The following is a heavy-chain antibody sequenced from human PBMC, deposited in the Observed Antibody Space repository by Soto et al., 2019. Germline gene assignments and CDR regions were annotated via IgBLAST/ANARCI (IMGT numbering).Heavy chain of an antibody. J-gene: IGHJ6*02. CDR2: ISGSGRTI. Sequence: PGGSLRLSCAASGFTFTDYYMTWIRQAPGKGLEWVSYISGSGRTIYHADSVKGRFTISRDNAKNSLYLQMNSLRAEDTAVYHCARYSFGYADVWGQGTTVTVSS. D-gene: IGHD5-18*01. CDR1: GFTFTDYY. V-gene: IGHV3-11*01. CDR3: ARYSFGYADV.